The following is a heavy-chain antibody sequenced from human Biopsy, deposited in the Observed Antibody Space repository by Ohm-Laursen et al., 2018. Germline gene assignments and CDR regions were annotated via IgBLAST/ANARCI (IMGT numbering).Heavy chain of an antibody. CDR1: GGSIISYY. J-gene: IGHJ4*02. V-gene: IGHV4-59*12. D-gene: IGHD2-8*01. CDR2: VYNGGIT. CDR3: ASRLYGPNPIDY. Sequence: GTLSLTCSVSGGSIISYYWTWIRQPPGKGLEWIGHVYNGGITNYNPSLKSRVTVSVDTSKNQFSLKLSSVTAADTAVYYCASRLYGPNPIDYWGQGTLVTVSS.